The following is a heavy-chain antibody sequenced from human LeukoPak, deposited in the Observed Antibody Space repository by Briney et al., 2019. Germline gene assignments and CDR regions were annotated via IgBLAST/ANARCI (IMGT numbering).Heavy chain of an antibody. V-gene: IGHV4-31*03. J-gene: IGHJ6*04. D-gene: IGHD5-12*01. CDR1: HDSVSIADFY. CDR3: ARDRYSGYDWDFYYYGMDV. CDR2: IHYSVMT. Sequence: PSETLSLTCIVSHDSVSIADFYCSWIRQHPRKGLEWIGHIHYSVMTYYNPSLKSRVAISLDTSKNQFSLKLGSVTAADTAVYYCARDRYSGYDWDFYYYGMDVWGKGTTVTVSS.